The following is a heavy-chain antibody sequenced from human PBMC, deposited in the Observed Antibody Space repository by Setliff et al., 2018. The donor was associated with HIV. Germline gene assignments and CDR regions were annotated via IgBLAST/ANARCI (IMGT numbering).Heavy chain of an antibody. CDR1: GFTFGDFA. D-gene: IGHD3-10*01. CDR2: IRSKAYGGTT. V-gene: IGHV3-49*04. J-gene: IGHJ4*02. CDR3: TSSGANYYGFAVGSFDY. Sequence: PGGSLRLSCTASGFTFGDFAVTWVRQAPGKGLEWVGFIRSKAYGGTTDYAASVKGRFTISRDDSKSIGYLQMNSLKTEDTAVYYCTSSGANYYGFAVGSFDYWGQGTLVTVSS.